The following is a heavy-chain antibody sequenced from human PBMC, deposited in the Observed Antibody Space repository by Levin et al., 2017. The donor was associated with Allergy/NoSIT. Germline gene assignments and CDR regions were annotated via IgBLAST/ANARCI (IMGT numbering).Heavy chain of an antibody. V-gene: IGHV3-23*01. CDR3: AKDLLVAAISYDFDY. Sequence: GESLKISCAASGFTFSSYAMNWVRQAPGKGLEWVSAISGSGGSTYYADSVKGRFTISRDNSKNTLYLQMNSLRAEDTAVYYCAKDLLVAAISYDFDYWGQGTLVTVSS. CDR2: ISGSGGST. J-gene: IGHJ4*02. CDR1: GFTFSSYA. D-gene: IGHD2-15*01.